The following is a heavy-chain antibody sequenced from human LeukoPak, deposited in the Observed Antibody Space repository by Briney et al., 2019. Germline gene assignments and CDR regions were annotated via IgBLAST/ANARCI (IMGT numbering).Heavy chain of an antibody. CDR1: GFTLSVYY. D-gene: IGHD7-27*01. CDR3: ARDMDKWGDYYGMDV. V-gene: IGHV3-11*01. J-gene: IGHJ6*02. Sequence: GGSLRLSCAASGFTLSVYYISCIRQAPGKGLEWLSIVSSGGDITTYADSVKGRFTISRDNTRNLLFLQMNSLRAEDTAVYYCARDMDKWGDYYGMDVWGQGTTVVVSS. CDR2: VSSGGDIT.